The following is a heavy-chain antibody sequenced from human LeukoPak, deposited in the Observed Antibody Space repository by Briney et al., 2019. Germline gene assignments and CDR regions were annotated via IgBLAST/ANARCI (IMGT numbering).Heavy chain of an antibody. D-gene: IGHD2-2*01. CDR2: INHSGST. Sequence: SETLSLTCAVYGGSFSDYYWSWIRQPPGKGLEWIGEINHSGSTNYNPSLKSRVTISVDTSKNQFSLKLSSVTAADTAVYYCARPGYCSSTSCYRQAYYFDYWGQGTLVTVSS. CDR3: ARPGYCSSTSCYRQAYYFDY. J-gene: IGHJ4*02. V-gene: IGHV4-34*01. CDR1: GGSFSDYY.